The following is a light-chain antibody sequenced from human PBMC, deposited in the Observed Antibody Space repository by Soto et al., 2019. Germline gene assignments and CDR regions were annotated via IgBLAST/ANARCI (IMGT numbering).Light chain of an antibody. CDR3: SSYASSSSYA. CDR1: SSDVGGYNH. Sequence: QSALTQPASVSGSPGQSITISGTGTSSDVGGYNHVSWYQQHPGNAPKLSIFEVRNRPSGVSDRFSASKSGNTASLTISGLQTEDESVYYCSSYASSSSYAFGTGTKLTVL. V-gene: IGLV2-14*01. J-gene: IGLJ1*01. CDR2: EVR.